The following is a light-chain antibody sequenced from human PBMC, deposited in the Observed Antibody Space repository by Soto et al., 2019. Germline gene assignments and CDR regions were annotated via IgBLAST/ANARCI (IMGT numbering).Light chain of an antibody. J-gene: IGKJ4*01. V-gene: IGKV3D-20*02. Sequence: VLSQSPAILSLSPGERATLSCRASQSVPSTYFAWYQQKAGQPPRLLISGTSNRATGIPDRFSGSGSGTHFTLTINSLEPEDFAVYYCQQRSNWPLTFGGGTKVDIK. CDR2: GTS. CDR3: QQRSNWPLT. CDR1: QSVPSTY.